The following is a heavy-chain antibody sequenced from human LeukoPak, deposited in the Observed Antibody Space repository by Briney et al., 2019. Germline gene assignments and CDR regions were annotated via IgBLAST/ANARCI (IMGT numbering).Heavy chain of an antibody. J-gene: IGHJ6*02. CDR2: IIGSGGTT. CDR1: GFTFSNYA. Sequence: GGSLRLSCAASGFTFSNYARSGFRQAPGKGLDWFSAIIGSGGTTYYVDSVKGRFTISRDNSKNTLYLQMNSLRAEDTAVYYCAKDYYGSGSYYGCLDVWGQGTTVTVSS. V-gene: IGHV3-23*01. D-gene: IGHD3-10*01. CDR3: AKDYYGSGSYYGCLDV.